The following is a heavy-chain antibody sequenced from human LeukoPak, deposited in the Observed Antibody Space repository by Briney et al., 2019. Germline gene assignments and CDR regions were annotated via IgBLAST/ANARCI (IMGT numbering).Heavy chain of an antibody. CDR2: ISSSSSYI. CDR1: GFTFSSYR. V-gene: IGHV3-21*01. J-gene: IGHJ3*02. D-gene: IGHD2-2*01. Sequence: GGSLRLSCAASGFTFSSYRMTWVRQAPGKGLEWVSSISSSSSYIYYADSVKGRFTISRDNAKNSLYLQMNSLRAEDTAVYYCARDQCSSTSCLPAFDIWGQGTMVTVSS. CDR3: ARDQCSSTSCLPAFDI.